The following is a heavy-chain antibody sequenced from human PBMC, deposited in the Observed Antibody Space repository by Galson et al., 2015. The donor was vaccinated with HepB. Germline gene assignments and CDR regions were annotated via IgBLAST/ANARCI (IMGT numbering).Heavy chain of an antibody. CDR2: VSAYNGHT. CDR1: GYTFFSYG. V-gene: IGHV1-18*01. CDR3: ARLGPRGFSGYDSPYYLDY. D-gene: IGHD5-12*01. J-gene: IGHJ4*02. Sequence: SVKVSCKASGYTFFSYGISWVRQAPGQGLEWMGWVSAYNGHTHYAQKLQGRVTMTTDTPTSTASMQLSSLRSDDTAVYYCARLGPRGFSGYDSPYYLDYWGQETLITVSA.